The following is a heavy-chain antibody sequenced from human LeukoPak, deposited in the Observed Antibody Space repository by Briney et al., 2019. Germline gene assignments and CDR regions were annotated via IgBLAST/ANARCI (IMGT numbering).Heavy chain of an antibody. Sequence: SETLSLTCTVSGYSISSGYYWGWIRQPPGKGLEWIGSGSTYYNPSLKSRVTISVDTSKNQFSLKLSSVTAADTAVYYCARPEGDFWSGYFYWGQGTLVTVSS. V-gene: IGHV4-38-2*02. D-gene: IGHD3-3*01. CDR1: GYSISSGYY. CDR3: ARPEGDFWSGYFY. CDR2: SGST. J-gene: IGHJ4*02.